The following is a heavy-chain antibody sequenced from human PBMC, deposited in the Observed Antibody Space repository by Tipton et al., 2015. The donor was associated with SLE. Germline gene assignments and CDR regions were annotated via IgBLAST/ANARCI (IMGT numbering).Heavy chain of an antibody. J-gene: IGHJ4*02. V-gene: IGHV3-30*04. CDR3: ASGFSGSLGGY. CDR2: ISYDGSNK. D-gene: IGHD1-26*01. CDR1: GFTFSSHA. Sequence: SLRLSCAASGFTFSSHAMHWVRQAPGKGLEWVAVISYDGSNKYYADSVKGRFTISRDNSKNTLYLQMNSLRAEDTAVYYCASGFSGSLGGYWGQGTLVTVSS.